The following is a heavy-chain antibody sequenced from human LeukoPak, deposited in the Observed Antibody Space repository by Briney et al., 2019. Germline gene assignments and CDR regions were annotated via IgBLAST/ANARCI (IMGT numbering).Heavy chain of an antibody. V-gene: IGHV4-59*08. Sequence: SETLSLTCIVSGGSISSYYWSWIRQPPVKGLEWIGYIYYTGSTNYNPSLKSRVTISVDTTRDQFFLKLSSVTAADTAVYYCARHPPGRSEDHWGQGTLVTVSS. J-gene: IGHJ4*02. CDR1: GGSISSYY. D-gene: IGHD1-26*01. CDR3: ARHPPGRSEDH. CDR2: IYYTGST.